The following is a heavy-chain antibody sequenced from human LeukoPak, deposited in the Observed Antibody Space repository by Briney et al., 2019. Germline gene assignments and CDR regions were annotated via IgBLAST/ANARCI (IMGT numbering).Heavy chain of an antibody. J-gene: IGHJ4*02. CDR3: ARDRFLEP. Sequence: LEWIGYIYDTGSTNYNPSLQSRVTISVDTSKNQFSLKLTSVTAADTAVYYCARDRFLEPWGQGTLVTVSS. V-gene: IGHV4-59*01. D-gene: IGHD3-3*01. CDR2: IYDTGST.